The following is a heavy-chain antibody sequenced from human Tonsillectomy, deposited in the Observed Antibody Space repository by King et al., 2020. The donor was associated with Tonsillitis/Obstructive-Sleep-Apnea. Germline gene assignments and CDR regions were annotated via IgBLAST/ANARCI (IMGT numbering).Heavy chain of an antibody. V-gene: IGHV2-70*11. D-gene: IGHD3-3*01. J-gene: IGHJ4*02. CDR1: GFSLSTSGMC. CDR2: IDWDDDK. CDR3: ARMSPYYDFWSGYGTYYFDY. Sequence: TLKESGPALVKPTQTLTLTCTFSGFSLSTSGMCVSWIRQPPGKALEWLARIDWDDDKYYSTSLKTRLTISKNTSKNQVGLTMTNMDPVDTATYYCARMSPYYDFWSGYGTYYFDYWGQGTLVTVSS.